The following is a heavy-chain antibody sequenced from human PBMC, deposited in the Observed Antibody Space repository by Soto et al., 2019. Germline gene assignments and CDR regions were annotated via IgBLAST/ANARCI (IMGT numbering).Heavy chain of an antibody. CDR2: ITGRGGST. Sequence: PGGSLRLACAASGFTFSSYAMSWVRQAPGEGLEWVSGITGRGGSTYYADSVKGRFTISRDNSKNTLYLQMDSLRVEDTAIYYCTRDRGSEGSGWPMDDYWGQGTQVTVSS. CDR3: TRDRGSEGSGWPMDDY. J-gene: IGHJ4*02. D-gene: IGHD6-25*01. CDR1: GFTFSSYA. V-gene: IGHV3-23*01.